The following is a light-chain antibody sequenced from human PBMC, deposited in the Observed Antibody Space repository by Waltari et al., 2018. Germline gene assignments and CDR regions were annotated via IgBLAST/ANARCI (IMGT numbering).Light chain of an antibody. V-gene: IGLV2-14*03. CDR3: SSYARSRTLL. CDR1: SRDLGGYSY. CDR2: DVS. Sequence: QSALTQPASVSGSPGQSITISCTGASRDLGGYSYVSWYRQHPGRAPKLMIYDVSNRPSWVSNRVSGSKSGNTASLTISGLQAEDEADYFCSSYARSRTLLFGGGTELTVL. J-gene: IGLJ3*02.